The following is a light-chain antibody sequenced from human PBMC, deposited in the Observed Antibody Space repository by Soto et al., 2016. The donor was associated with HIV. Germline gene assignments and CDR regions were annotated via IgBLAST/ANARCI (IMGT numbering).Light chain of an antibody. V-gene: IGKV1-17*03. CDR3: LQYYRYPYT. CDR2: AAV. CDR1: QGISND. J-gene: IGKJ4*01. Sequence: DIRMTQSPSAMSASVGDRVTITCRASQGISNDLSWFHQKPGKVPKRLIYAAVTLQSGVPSRFSGSGSGTEFTLTISSLQPEDFATYYCLQYYRYPYTFGGGPRWRSN.